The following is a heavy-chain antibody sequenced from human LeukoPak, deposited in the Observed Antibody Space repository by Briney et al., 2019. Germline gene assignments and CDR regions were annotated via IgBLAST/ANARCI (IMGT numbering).Heavy chain of an antibody. Sequence: GGSLRLSCAASEFTFSSYAMSWVRQAPGKGLEWVSAISGSGGSTYYADSVKGRFTISRDNSKNTLYLQMNSLRAEDTAVYYCAKGGDYGDYVDYWGQGTLVTVSS. CDR2: ISGSGGST. V-gene: IGHV3-23*01. CDR1: EFTFSSYA. D-gene: IGHD4-17*01. J-gene: IGHJ4*02. CDR3: AKGGDYGDYVDY.